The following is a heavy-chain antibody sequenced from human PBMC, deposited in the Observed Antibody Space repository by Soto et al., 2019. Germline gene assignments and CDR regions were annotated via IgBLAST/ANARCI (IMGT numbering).Heavy chain of an antibody. Sequence: EVQLMETGGGMVQPGGSLRLSCITSGFAFEKYWMTWVRQAPGKGLEWVANIDQDGTVKHYVESVGGRFTVSRDKARNSLYLEMSSLRVEDTALYYCARNRSPDTSTNYYDALDVWGQGTVVTVSS. V-gene: IGHV3-7*01. CDR2: IDQDGTVK. J-gene: IGHJ3*01. D-gene: IGHD1-26*01. CDR1: GFAFEKYW. CDR3: ARNRSPDTSTNYYDALDV.